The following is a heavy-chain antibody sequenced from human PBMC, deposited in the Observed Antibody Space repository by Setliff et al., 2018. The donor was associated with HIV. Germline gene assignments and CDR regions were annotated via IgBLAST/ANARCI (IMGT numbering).Heavy chain of an antibody. Sequence: ASVKVSCKSSGNTFTAHHIHWVRQAPGQGPEWMGWIIPKSGETSYAEKFRGRVTMTRDTSLSTAYMELSWLTSDDTAVYYCARVVDRDYDFWSAYEYWGQGTMVTSPQ. D-gene: IGHD3-3*01. V-gene: IGHV1-2*02. J-gene: IGHJ4*02. CDR1: GNTFTAHH. CDR3: ARVVDRDYDFWSAYEY. CDR2: IIPKSGET.